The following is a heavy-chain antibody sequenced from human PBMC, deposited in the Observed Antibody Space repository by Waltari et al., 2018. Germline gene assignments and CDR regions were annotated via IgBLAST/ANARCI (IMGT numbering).Heavy chain of an antibody. V-gene: IGHV3-7*01. CDR2: IKQDGSEK. CDR1: GFTFSSYW. D-gene: IGHD6-19*01. Sequence: EVQLVESGGGLVQPGGSLSLSCAASGFTFSSYWMSWVRQPPGKGLEWVANIKQDGSEKYYVDSVKGRFTISRDNAKNSLYLQMNSLRAEDTAVYYCAREPWPAVAADFDYWGQGTLVTVSS. CDR3: AREPWPAVAADFDY. J-gene: IGHJ4*02.